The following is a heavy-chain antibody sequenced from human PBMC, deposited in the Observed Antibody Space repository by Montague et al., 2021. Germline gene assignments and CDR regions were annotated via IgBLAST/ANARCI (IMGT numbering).Heavy chain of an antibody. CDR3: ASLPYSSAWPYYFDH. Sequence: SLRLSCAASGFTFSSYTINWVRQAPGKGLEWVSSISSSSLYIDYADSVKGRFTISRDNAKNSLYLQMNSLRAEDTAVYYCASLPYSSAWPYYFDHWGREPWSPSPQ. V-gene: IGHV3-21*01. D-gene: IGHD6-19*01. CDR2: ISSSSLYI. CDR1: GFTFSSYT. J-gene: IGHJ4*02.